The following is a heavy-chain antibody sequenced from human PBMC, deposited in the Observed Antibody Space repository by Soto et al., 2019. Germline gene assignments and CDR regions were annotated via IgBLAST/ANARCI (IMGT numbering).Heavy chain of an antibody. D-gene: IGHD6-19*01. CDR1: GFTFSNFG. J-gene: IGHJ4*02. Sequence: QVHLLESGGGVVQPGRSLRLSCVGSGFTFSNFGIHWVRQAPGKGLEWLAVVSYDEDNKFYADSVRGRFTISRDNSKDTVYLQINSLRRGATAMYFCAKVMTEDSGVAIDHWGQGPLVTVSS. V-gene: IGHV3-30*18. CDR2: VSYDEDNK. CDR3: AKVMTEDSGVAIDH.